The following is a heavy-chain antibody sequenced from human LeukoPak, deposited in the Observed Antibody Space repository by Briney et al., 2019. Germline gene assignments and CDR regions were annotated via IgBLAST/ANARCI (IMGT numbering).Heavy chain of an antibody. Sequence: GGSLRLSCAASGFTVSNNYMSWVRQAPGKGLEWVSVVYSNGGTYYADSVRGRFTISRDNSKNTLYLQMNSPRAEDTALYYCARRPKVGASLDFWGQGTLVTVSS. V-gene: IGHV3-66*01. D-gene: IGHD1-26*01. J-gene: IGHJ4*02. CDR1: GFTVSNNY. CDR2: VYSNGGT. CDR3: ARRPKVGASLDF.